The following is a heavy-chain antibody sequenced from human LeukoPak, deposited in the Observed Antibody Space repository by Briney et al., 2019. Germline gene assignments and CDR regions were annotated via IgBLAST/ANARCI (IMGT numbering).Heavy chain of an antibody. D-gene: IGHD2-21*02. Sequence: GGSLRLSCTVSGHYFAVIWVRQAPGKGLEWVSGMSAISGTYYPDSMGGRFIISKDNSKSTVYLQVSNVRVDDTAVYYCAARVVVTLMGFYDLWGQGTMVSVSS. CDR1: GHYFA. J-gene: IGHJ3*01. V-gene: IGHV3-23*01. CDR2: MSAISGT. CDR3: AARVVVTLMGFYDL.